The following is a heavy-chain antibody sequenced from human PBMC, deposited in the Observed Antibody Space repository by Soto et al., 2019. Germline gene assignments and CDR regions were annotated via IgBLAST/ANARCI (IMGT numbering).Heavy chain of an antibody. J-gene: IGHJ4*02. CDR2: INSAGTTT. D-gene: IGHD6-25*01. V-gene: IGHV3-74*01. Sequence: EVQLVESGGGFAQPGGSLRLSCTTSGFTFSNYWLHWVRQAPGKGLVWVSRINSAGTTTTYADSVKGRFTISRDNAKNTLYLQMNSLRAEDTAVYYCAREVGYSSGLGYWGQGTLVTVSS. CDR1: GFTFSNYW. CDR3: AREVGYSSGLGY.